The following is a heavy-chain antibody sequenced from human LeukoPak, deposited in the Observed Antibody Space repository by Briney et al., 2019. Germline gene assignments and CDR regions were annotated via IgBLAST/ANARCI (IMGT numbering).Heavy chain of an antibody. J-gene: IGHJ4*02. Sequence: GGSLRLSCAASGFTFSSYGMHWVRQAPGKGLEWVAFIRYDGSNKYYADSVKGRFTISRDNSKNTLYLQMNSLRAEDTAVYYCAKEYYDSSGYHRGYSDYWGQGTLVTASS. CDR3: AKEYYDSSGYHRGYSDY. D-gene: IGHD3-22*01. CDR2: IRYDGSNK. CDR1: GFTFSSYG. V-gene: IGHV3-30*02.